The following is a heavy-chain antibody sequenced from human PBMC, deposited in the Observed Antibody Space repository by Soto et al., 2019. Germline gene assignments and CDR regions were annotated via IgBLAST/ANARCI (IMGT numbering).Heavy chain of an antibody. CDR2: IYYNGTT. J-gene: IGHJ5*02. CDR3: ARVGYSGYDSLVSWFAP. Sequence: SETLSLTCTVSGGSISSGGYYWSWIRQHPGKGLEWIGYIYYNGTTYYNPSLKSRVTISVDTSKNQFSLKLSSVTAADTAVYYCARVGYSGYDSLVSWFAPWGQGTLVTVSS. V-gene: IGHV4-31*03. D-gene: IGHD5-12*01. CDR1: GGSISSGGYY.